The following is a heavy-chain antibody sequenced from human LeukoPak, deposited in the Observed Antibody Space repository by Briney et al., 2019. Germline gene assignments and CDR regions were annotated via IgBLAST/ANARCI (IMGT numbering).Heavy chain of an antibody. Sequence: GGSLRLSCAASGFTFSSYAMHWVRQAPGKGLEWVAVISYDGSNKYYADSVKGRFTISSDKSKNILFLQMNSLRAEDTALYYCAKGQETESRLDSWGQGTLVTVSS. CDR1: GFTFSSYA. J-gene: IGHJ4*02. V-gene: IGHV3-30*04. D-gene: IGHD1-1*01. CDR2: ISYDGSNK. CDR3: AKGQETESRLDS.